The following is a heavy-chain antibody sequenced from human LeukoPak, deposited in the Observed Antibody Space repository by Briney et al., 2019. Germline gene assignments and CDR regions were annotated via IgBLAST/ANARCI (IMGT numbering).Heavy chain of an antibody. V-gene: IGHV3-23*01. D-gene: IGHD7-27*01. Sequence: GGSLRLSCAVSGFTFSNEAMGWVRQLRGGGLEWVSTISPGGGTTYYAESMKGRFTISRDNSKSTLYLQMHSLRGEDTAVYYCAKGGPTGDLRSPGRDYWGQGTQVTVSS. CDR2: ISPGGGTT. CDR3: AKGGPTGDLRSPGRDY. J-gene: IGHJ4*02. CDR1: GFTFSNEA.